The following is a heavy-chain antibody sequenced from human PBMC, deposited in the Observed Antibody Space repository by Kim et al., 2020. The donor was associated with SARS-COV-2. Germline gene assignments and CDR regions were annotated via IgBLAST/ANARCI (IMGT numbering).Heavy chain of an antibody. CDR3: TRTGYCSGGSCYGAAPPDY. J-gene: IGHJ4*02. D-gene: IGHD2-15*01. Sequence: GGSLRLSCTASGFTFGDYAMSWFRQAPGKGLEWVGFIRSKAYGGTTEYAASVKGRFTISRDDSKSIAYLQMKSLKTEDTAVYYCTRTGYCSGGSCYGAAPPDYWGQGTLVTVSS. CDR2: IRSKAYGGTT. CDR1: GFTFGDYA. V-gene: IGHV3-49*03.